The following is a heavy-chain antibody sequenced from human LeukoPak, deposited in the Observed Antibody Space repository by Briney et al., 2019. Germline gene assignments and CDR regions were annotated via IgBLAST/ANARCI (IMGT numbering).Heavy chain of an antibody. J-gene: IGHJ5*02. V-gene: IGHV4-31*03. D-gene: IGHD3-3*01. CDR2: IYYSGST. CDR3: ARDRYYTGSWFDP. Sequence: SETLSLTCTVSGGSISSGGYYWSWIRQHPGKGLEWIGYIYYSGSTYYNPSLKSRVTISVDTSKNQFPLKLSSVTAADTAVYYCARDRYYTGSWFDPWGQGTLVTVSS. CDR1: GGSISSGGYY.